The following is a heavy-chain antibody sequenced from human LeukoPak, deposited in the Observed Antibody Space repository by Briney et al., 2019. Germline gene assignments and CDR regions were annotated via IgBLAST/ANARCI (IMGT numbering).Heavy chain of an antibody. J-gene: IGHJ5*02. V-gene: IGHV3-23*01. CDR2: ISGGGAST. D-gene: IGHD2-2*01. CDR3: AKYQIVVVPAAIPNWFDP. Sequence: GGSLRLSCAAYSFTFSSYAMSWVRQAPGKGLEWVSAISGGGASTYYADSVKGWFTISIDKSKNTLYLQMNSLRAEDTAVYYCAKYQIVVVPAAIPNWFDPWGQGTLVTVSS. CDR1: SFTFSSYA.